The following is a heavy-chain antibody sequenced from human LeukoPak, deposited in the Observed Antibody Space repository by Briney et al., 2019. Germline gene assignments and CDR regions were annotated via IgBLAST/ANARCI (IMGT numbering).Heavy chain of an antibody. Sequence: GGSLRLSCAASGFPFSNHAMSWVRQPPGKGLEWVSAISDGNTYYADSVRGRFTISRDDSKNMVYLQMNSLRVEDTARYYCVREAGYCASVCLKSNWFDPWGQGTLVTVSS. CDR2: ISDGNT. D-gene: IGHD2-21*02. V-gene: IGHV3-23*01. CDR3: VREAGYCASVCLKSNWFDP. CDR1: GFPFSNHA. J-gene: IGHJ5*02.